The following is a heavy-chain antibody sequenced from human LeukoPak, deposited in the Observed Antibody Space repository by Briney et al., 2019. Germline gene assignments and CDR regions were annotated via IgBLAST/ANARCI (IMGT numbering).Heavy chain of an antibody. V-gene: IGHV3-53*05. J-gene: IGHJ4*02. CDR2: IYSGGST. CDR3: ANSEMATSFDY. Sequence: GGSLRLSCAASGFTVSSNYMSWVRHAPGKGLEWVSVIYSGGSTYYADSVKGRFTISRDNSKNTLYLQMNSLRAEDTAVSYCANSEMATSFDYWGQGTLVTVSS. CDR1: GFTVSSNY. D-gene: IGHD5-24*01.